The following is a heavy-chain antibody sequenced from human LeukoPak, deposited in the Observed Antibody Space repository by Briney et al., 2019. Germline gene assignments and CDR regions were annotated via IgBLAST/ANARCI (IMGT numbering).Heavy chain of an antibody. CDR2: IYYSGST. J-gene: IGHJ4*02. V-gene: IGHV4-61*01. Sequence: PSETLSLTCTVSGGSVSSGSYYWSWIRQPPGKGLEWIGYIYYSGSTNYNPSFKSRVTISRDTSKNQFSLRLSSVTAADTAMYYCARELEPHFFDYWGQGTLVTVSS. D-gene: IGHD1-1*01. CDR1: GGSVSSGSYY. CDR3: ARELEPHFFDY.